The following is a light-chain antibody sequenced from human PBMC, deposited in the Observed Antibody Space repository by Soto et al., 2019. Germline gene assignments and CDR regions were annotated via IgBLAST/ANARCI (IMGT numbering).Light chain of an antibody. J-gene: IGLJ1*01. CDR1: TGPVTRGYY. CDR3: LLSYGGTYV. CDR2: DTG. V-gene: IGLV7-43*01. Sequence: QTVVTQGPSLTVSPGGTVTLTCASSTGPVTRGYYPNWFQQKPGQAPRALIYDTGIKHSWTPGRFSGSLLGGKAVLTLSGAQPEDEAEYYCLLSYGGTYVFGPGTKLTVL.